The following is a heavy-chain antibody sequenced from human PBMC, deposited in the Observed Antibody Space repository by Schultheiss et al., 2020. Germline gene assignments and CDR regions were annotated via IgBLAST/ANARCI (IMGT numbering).Heavy chain of an antibody. D-gene: IGHD6-13*01. CDR3: ARLGSYSSSWYRRDGNDY. Sequence: SETLSLTCTVSGGSISSYYWSWIRQPPGKGLEWIGYIYYSGSTNYNPSLKSRVTISVDTSKNQFSLKLSSVTAADTAVYYCARLGSYSSSWYRRDGNDYWGQGTRVTGSS. V-gene: IGHV4-59*08. CDR2: IYYSGST. J-gene: IGHJ4*02. CDR1: GGSISSYY.